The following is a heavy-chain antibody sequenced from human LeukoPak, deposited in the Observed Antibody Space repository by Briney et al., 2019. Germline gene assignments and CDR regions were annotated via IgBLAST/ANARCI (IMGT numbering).Heavy chain of an antibody. J-gene: IGHJ4*02. CDR2: IYHSGST. CDR3: AGTVGATNNFDY. D-gene: IGHD1-26*01. CDR1: GYSFSSGYY. Sequence: SETLSLTCAVSGYSFSSGYYWGWIRQPPGKGLEWIGSIYHSGSTYYNPSLKSRVTISVDTSKNQFSLKLSSVTAADTAVYYCAGTVGATNNFDYWGQGTLVTVSS. V-gene: IGHV4-38-2*01.